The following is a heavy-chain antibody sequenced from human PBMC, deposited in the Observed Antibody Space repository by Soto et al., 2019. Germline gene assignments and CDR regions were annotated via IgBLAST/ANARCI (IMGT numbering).Heavy chain of an antibody. CDR1: GFTFSDYY. Sequence: GGSLRLSCAASGFTFSDYYMSWIRQAPGKGLEWVSYISSSGSTIYYADSVKGRVTMSRDNARHSLYLQMNSLRAEDTAVYYCARDKGIAVAGTLCWFDPWGQGTLVTVSS. CDR3: ARDKGIAVAGTLCWFDP. CDR2: ISSSGSTI. J-gene: IGHJ5*02. D-gene: IGHD6-19*01. V-gene: IGHV3-11*01.